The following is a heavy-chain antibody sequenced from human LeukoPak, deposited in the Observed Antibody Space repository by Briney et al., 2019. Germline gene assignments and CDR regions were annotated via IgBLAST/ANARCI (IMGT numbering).Heavy chain of an antibody. CDR2: VSGSGGST. V-gene: IGHV3-23*01. J-gene: IGHJ6*02. Sequence: PGGSLRLSCAASGFTFSSYAMSWVRQAPGKGLDWVSAVSGSGGSTYYADSVKGRFTISRDNSKNTLYLQMSSLRADDTAVYYCAKDPSRPAYYYYGMDVWGQGTTVTVSS. CDR1: GFTFSSYA. CDR3: AKDPSRPAYYYYGMDV.